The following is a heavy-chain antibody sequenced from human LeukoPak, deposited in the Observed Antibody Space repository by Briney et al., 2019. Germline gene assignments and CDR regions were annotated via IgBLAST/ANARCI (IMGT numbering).Heavy chain of an antibody. CDR3: LRHSGRWTPNFDY. CDR2: IYYSGST. CDR1: GGSIISSSYY. J-gene: IGHJ4*02. D-gene: IGHD2-15*01. Sequence: SETLSLTCSVSGGSIISSSYYWGWIRQPPGKGLEWIGIIYYSGSTYYNPSLKSRVTISADTSKNQFSLKLSSVTAADTAVYYCLRHSGRWTPNFDYWGQGTLVTVSS. V-gene: IGHV4-39*01.